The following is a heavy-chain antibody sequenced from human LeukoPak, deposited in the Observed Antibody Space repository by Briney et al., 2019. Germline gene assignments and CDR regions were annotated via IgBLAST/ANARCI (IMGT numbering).Heavy chain of an antibody. CDR2: IYYSGTT. J-gene: IGHJ5*02. V-gene: IGHV4-31*03. CDR1: GGSISSGGYY. D-gene: IGHD4-17*01. CDR3: ARVKDYGDYWFDL. Sequence: SETLSLTCTVSGGSISSGGYYWSWIRQHPGKGLEWIGYIYYSGTTYYNPSLKSRVTISVDMSKNQFSLQLSSVTAADTAVYYCARVKDYGDYWFDLWGQGTLVTVSS.